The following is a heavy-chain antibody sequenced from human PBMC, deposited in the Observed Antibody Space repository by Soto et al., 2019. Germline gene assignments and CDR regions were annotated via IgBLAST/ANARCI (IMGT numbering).Heavy chain of an antibody. CDR1: GGTFSSYA. D-gene: IGHD4-17*01. Sequence: GASVKVSCKASGGTFSSYAISWVRQAPGQGLEWMGGIIPIFGTANYAQKFQGRVTITADESTSTAYMELSSLRSEDTAVYYCARGNLGHDYEEPYYFDYWGQGTLVTVSS. CDR2: IIPIFGTA. CDR3: ARGNLGHDYEEPYYFDY. V-gene: IGHV1-69*13. J-gene: IGHJ4*02.